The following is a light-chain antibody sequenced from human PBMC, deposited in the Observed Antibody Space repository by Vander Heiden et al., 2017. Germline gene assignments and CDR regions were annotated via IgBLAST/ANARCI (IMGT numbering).Light chain of an antibody. CDR3: HQYNHWPLT. V-gene: IGKV3-15*01. CDR2: DVS. Sequence: EVVVTPSPATLSVSPGETATLSCRASHDLHTKVAWYQQKPGRAPRLLIYDVSIRATGIPARFSGSGSGTYFTLTITSLQSEDFAIYHCHQYNHWPLTFGGGTKVEIK. J-gene: IGKJ4*01. CDR1: HDLHTK.